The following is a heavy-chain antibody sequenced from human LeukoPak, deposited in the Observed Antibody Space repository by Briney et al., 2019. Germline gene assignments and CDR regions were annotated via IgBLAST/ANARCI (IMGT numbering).Heavy chain of an antibody. CDR2: IYYSGST. V-gene: IGHV4-59*01. CDR3: ASGGYISSSSPFDY. D-gene: IGHD6-6*01. CDR1: GGSISSYY. Sequence: SETLSLTCTVSGGSISSYYWSWIRQPPGKGLEWIGYIYYSGSTNHNPSLKSRVTISVDTSKNQFSLKLSSVTAADTAVYYCASGGYISSSSPFDYWGQGTLVTVSS. J-gene: IGHJ4*02.